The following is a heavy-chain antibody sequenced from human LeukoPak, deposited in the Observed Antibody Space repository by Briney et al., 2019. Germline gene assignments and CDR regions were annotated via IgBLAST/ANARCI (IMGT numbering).Heavy chain of an antibody. D-gene: IGHD6-19*01. J-gene: IGHJ4*02. Sequence: GGTLRLSCAASGFTFSSYGMSWVRQAPGKGLEWVSAISGSGGSTYYADSVKGRFTISRDNSKNTLYLQMNSLRVEDTAVYYCARPPSSSGWSAFDYWGQGTLVTVSS. CDR3: ARPPSSSGWSAFDY. CDR2: ISGSGGST. V-gene: IGHV3-23*01. CDR1: GFTFSSYG.